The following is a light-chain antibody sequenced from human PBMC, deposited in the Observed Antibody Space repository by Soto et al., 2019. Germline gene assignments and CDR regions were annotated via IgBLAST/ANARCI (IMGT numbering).Light chain of an antibody. V-gene: IGKV3-11*01. CDR2: GAY. J-gene: IGKJ5*01. CDR1: QSVSSS. Sequence: EIVMTQSPATLSVSPGERATLSCRASQSVSSSLAWYQQKPGQAPRLLIYGAYSRATGIQARFSGSGSGTDFTLTIRSLEPEDFALYYCQQRSNWPITFGQGTRLEIK. CDR3: QQRSNWPIT.